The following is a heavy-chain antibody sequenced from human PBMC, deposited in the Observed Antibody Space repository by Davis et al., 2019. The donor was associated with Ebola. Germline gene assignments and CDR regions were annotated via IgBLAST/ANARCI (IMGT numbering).Heavy chain of an antibody. CDR2: INPNSGDT. Sequence: SVKVSCKASGYTFTGHYMHWVRQAPGQGLEWMGRINPNSGDTNYAQKFQGRVTMTRDTSISTAYMELSRLRSDDTAVYYCAREANQLLSYWGQGTLVTVSS. D-gene: IGHD2-2*01. V-gene: IGHV1-2*06. CDR3: AREANQLLSY. J-gene: IGHJ4*02. CDR1: GYTFTGHY.